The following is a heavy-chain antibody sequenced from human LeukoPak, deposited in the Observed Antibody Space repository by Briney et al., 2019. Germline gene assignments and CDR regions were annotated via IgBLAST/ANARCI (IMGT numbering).Heavy chain of an antibody. Sequence: ASVKVSCKASGYTFTSYGISWVRQAPGQGLEWMGWISAYSGNTNYAQKLQGRVAMTTDTSTSTAYMGLRSLRSDDTAVYYCARVFGDYDNWFDPWGQGTLVTVSS. CDR1: GYTFTSYG. CDR3: ARVFGDYDNWFDP. V-gene: IGHV1-18*01. D-gene: IGHD4-17*01. CDR2: ISAYSGNT. J-gene: IGHJ5*02.